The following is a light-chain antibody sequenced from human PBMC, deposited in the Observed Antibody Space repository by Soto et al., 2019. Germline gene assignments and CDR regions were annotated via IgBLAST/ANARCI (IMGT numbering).Light chain of an antibody. CDR3: SSSTSSGTHVL. J-gene: IGLJ2*01. CDR1: SSDVGGYNY. Sequence: QSALTQPASVSGSPGQSITISCAGTSSDVGGYNYVSWYQQYPGKAPKLMIYDVNSRPSGVSNRFSGSKSGNTASLTISGLQADDEAEYYCSSSTSSGTHVLFGGGTQLTVL. V-gene: IGLV2-14*01. CDR2: DVN.